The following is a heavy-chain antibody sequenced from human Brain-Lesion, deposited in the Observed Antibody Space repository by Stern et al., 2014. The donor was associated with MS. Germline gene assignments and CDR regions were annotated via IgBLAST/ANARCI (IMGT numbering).Heavy chain of an antibody. CDR2: SNGDGSRT. Sequence: EVQLVESGGDLVQPGGSLRISCTASGFTFSTYWMHWVRQAPGKGLVWVSRSNGDGSRTSYADSVKGRFTISRDNAKNTLYVQMNSLRVEDTAVYYCARAHVDTWDWFDPWGQGTLVTVSS. V-gene: IGHV3-74*02. D-gene: IGHD5-18*01. CDR3: ARAHVDTWDWFDP. CDR1: GFTFSTYW. J-gene: IGHJ5*02.